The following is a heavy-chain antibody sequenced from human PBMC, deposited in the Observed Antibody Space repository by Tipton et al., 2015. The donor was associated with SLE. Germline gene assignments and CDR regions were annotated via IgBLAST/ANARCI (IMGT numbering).Heavy chain of an antibody. Sequence: GLVKPSETLSLTCTVSGGSISSGGYYWSWIRQHPGKGLEWIGYIYYSGSTYYNPSLKSRVTISVDTSKNQFSLKLSSVTTADTAVYYCARLGYSSSWTDYWGQGTLVTVSS. CDR3: ARLGYSSSWTDY. D-gene: IGHD6-13*01. CDR2: IYYSGST. J-gene: IGHJ4*02. V-gene: IGHV4-31*03. CDR1: GGSISSGGYY.